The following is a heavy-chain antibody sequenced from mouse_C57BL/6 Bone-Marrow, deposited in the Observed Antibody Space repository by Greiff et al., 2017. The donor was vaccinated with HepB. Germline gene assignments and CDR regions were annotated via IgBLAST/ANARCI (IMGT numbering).Heavy chain of an antibody. CDR2: IYPGSGST. D-gene: IGHD1-1*01. CDR1: GYTFTSYW. J-gene: IGHJ2*01. V-gene: IGHV1-55*01. Sequence: QVQLKQPGAELVKPGASVKMSCKASGYTFTSYWITWVKQRPGQGLEWIGDIYPGSGSTNYNEKFKSKATLTVDTSSSTAYMQLSSLTSEDSAVYYWSRVGSYYYGSSGEFDYWGQGTTLTVSS. CDR3: SRVGSYYYGSSGEFDY.